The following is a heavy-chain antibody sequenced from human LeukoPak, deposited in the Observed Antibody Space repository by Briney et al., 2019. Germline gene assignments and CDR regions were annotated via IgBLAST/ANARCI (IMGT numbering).Heavy chain of an antibody. D-gene: IGHD3-10*01. CDR3: ARDGPHYYGLGSYGMDV. J-gene: IGHJ6*02. Sequence: GASVKVSCKASGYTFINYGISWVRQAPGQGLEWMGWITGYNGNTNYAQKLQGRVTMTTDTSTSTAYMELRSLRSDDTAVYYCARDGPHYYGLGSYGMDVWGQGTTVTVSS. CDR2: ITGYNGNT. CDR1: GYTFINYG. V-gene: IGHV1-18*01.